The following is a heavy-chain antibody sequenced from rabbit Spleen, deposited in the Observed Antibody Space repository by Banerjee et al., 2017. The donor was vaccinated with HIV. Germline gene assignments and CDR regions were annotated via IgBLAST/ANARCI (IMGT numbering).Heavy chain of an antibody. CDR2: IYTGDGDT. Sequence: EESGGDLVKPEGSLTLTCTASGFTISSSYWICWVRQAPGKGLEWIGCIYTGDGDTYYASWAKGRFTISKTSSTTVTLQMTSLTVADTATYFCARNYNSAWDLGGPGTLVTVS. J-gene: IGHJ6*01. CDR3: ARNYNSAWDL. CDR1: GFTISSSYW. V-gene: IGHV1S45*01. D-gene: IGHD4-1*01.